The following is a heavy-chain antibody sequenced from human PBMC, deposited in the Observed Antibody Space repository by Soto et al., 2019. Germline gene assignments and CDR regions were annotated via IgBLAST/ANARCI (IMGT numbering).Heavy chain of an antibody. D-gene: IGHD6-19*01. CDR1: GFTFSSYG. Sequence: QVQLVESGGGVVQPGRSLRLSCAASGFTFSSYGMHWVRQAPGKGLEWVAVIWYDASNKYYADSVKGRFTISRDNFKNTLYLEMNSLRGDDTAVYYCATLASKNGFDIWGQGTMVTVSS. V-gene: IGHV3-33*01. J-gene: IGHJ3*02. CDR3: ATLASKNGFDI. CDR2: IWYDASNK.